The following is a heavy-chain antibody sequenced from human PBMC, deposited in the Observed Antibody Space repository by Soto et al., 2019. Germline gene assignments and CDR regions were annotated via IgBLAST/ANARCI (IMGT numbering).Heavy chain of an antibody. Sequence: PGGSLRLSCTASGFTFSDYWMTWVRQTPGKGLEWVASIKEDGTDNNILESVRGRFTISRDNPKESLYYCARHAPDIVATKGPYYYYYYMDVWGKGTTVTVSS. CDR3: YYYYYMDV. CDR2: IKEDGTDN. D-gene: IGHD5-12*01. V-gene: IGHV3-7*02. CDR1: GFTFSDYW. J-gene: IGHJ6*03.